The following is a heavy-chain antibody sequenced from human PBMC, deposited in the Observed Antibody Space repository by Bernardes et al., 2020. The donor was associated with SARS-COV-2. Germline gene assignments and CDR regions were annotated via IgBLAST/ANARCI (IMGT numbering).Heavy chain of an antibody. Sequence: SETLSLTCTVSGASISSSSYHWGWIRQPPGKGLEWIGTIYYTGSTSYNPSLNSRVTISVDTSKNQFSLKLTSVTAADSAVYYCARRKYYYDSSPMGWFDPWCQGTLVTVSS. CDR2: IYYTGST. CDR3: ARRKYYYDSSPMGWFDP. J-gene: IGHJ5*02. D-gene: IGHD3-22*01. CDR1: GASISSSSYH. V-gene: IGHV4-39*01.